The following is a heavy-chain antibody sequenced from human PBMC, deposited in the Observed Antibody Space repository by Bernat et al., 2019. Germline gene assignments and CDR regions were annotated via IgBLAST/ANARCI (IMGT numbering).Heavy chain of an antibody. CDR1: GFTFSNAW. J-gene: IGHJ4*02. CDR2: IKSKTDGGTT. D-gene: IGHD4-17*01. Sequence: EVQLVESGGGLVKPGGSLRLSCAASGFTFSNAWLSWVRQAPGKGLEWVGRIKSKTDGGTTDYAAPVKGRFTISRDDSKNTLYLQMNSLKTEDTAVYYCTTVLPDDYGDDYWGQGTLVTVSS. V-gene: IGHV3-15*01. CDR3: TTVLPDDYGDDY.